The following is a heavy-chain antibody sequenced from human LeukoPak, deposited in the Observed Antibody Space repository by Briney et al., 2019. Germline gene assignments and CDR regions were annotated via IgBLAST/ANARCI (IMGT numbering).Heavy chain of an antibody. Sequence: ASVKVSCKASGYTFTGHYMHWVRQAPGQGLEWMGWINPNSGGTNYAQKFQGRVTMTRDTSISTAYMELSRLRSADTAVYYCARTYGSGRADASYYFDYWGQGILVTVSS. D-gene: IGHD3-10*01. J-gene: IGHJ4*02. CDR3: ARTYGSGRADASYYFDY. V-gene: IGHV1-2*02. CDR1: GYTFTGHY. CDR2: INPNSGGT.